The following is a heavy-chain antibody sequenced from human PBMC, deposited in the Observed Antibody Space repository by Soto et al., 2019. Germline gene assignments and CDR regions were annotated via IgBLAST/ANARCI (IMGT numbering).Heavy chain of an antibody. Sequence: PSETLSLTCAVYGGSFSGYYWSWIRQPPGKGLEWIGEINQSGSTNYNPSLKTRVTISVHTSKNQCSLKLSSVTAAEAAVYYCARGPQNLYAYVWGSYRSRSLDYWGQGTLVTVSS. V-gene: IGHV4-34*01. J-gene: IGHJ4*02. D-gene: IGHD3-16*02. CDR3: ARGPQNLYAYVWGSYRSRSLDY. CDR2: INQSGST. CDR1: GGSFSGYY.